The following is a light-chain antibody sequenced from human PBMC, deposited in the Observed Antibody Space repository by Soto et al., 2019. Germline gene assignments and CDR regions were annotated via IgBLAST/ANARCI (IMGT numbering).Light chain of an antibody. CDR3: EQYNNGPPWT. CDR1: QSVSSN. J-gene: IGKJ1*01. Sequence: EMVMTQSPATLSVSPGERATLSCRASQSVSSNLAWYQQKPGQAPRLPIYGASTRATGIPARFSGSGSGTEFTLTIRSLQSVEFAVYYCEQYNNGPPWTLGQGTTGDI. V-gene: IGKV3-15*01. CDR2: GAS.